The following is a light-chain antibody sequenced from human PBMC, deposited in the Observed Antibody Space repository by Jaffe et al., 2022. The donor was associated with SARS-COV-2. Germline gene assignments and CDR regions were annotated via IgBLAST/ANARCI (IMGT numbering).Light chain of an antibody. CDR2: AAS. CDR1: RNINNY. V-gene: IGKV1-39*01. J-gene: IGKJ4*01. Sequence: DIQMTQSPSSLSASVGDRVTIPCRASRNINNYLNWYQQKPGKAPKLLIYAASSLQSGVPSRFSGSGSGTDFTLTINSLQPEDFATYYCQQSYSTPLTFGGGTKVEIK. CDR3: QQSYSTPLT.